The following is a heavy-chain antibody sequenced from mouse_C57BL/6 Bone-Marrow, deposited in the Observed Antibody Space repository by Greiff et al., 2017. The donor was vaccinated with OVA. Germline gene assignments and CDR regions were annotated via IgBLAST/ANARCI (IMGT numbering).Heavy chain of an antibody. D-gene: IGHD1-2*01. J-gene: IGHJ2*01. Sequence: VQLKQSGPVLVKPGASVKMSCKASGYTFTDYYMNWVKQSHGKSLEWIGVINPYNGGTSYNQKFKGKATLTVDKSSSTAYMELNSLTSEDSAVYYCARSITTDYWGQGTTLTVSS. CDR3: ARSITTDY. CDR1: GYTFTDYY. V-gene: IGHV1-19*01. CDR2: INPYNGGT.